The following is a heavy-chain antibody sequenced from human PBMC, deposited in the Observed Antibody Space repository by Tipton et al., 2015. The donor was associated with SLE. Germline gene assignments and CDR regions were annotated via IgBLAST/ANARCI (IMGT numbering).Heavy chain of an antibody. CDR1: GGSISSHY. J-gene: IGHJ4*02. CDR3: ARGHQQLVPRGFDY. Sequence: TLSLTCTVSGGSISSHYWSWIRQPPGKGLEWIGYIYYSGSTNYNPSLKSRVTISVDTSKNQFSLKLSSVTAADTAVYYCARGHQQLVPRGFDYWGQGTLVTVSS. D-gene: IGHD6-13*01. CDR2: IYYSGST. V-gene: IGHV4-59*11.